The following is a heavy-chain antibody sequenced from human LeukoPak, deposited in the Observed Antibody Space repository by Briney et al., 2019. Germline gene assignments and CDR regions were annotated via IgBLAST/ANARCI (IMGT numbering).Heavy chain of an antibody. D-gene: IGHD6-19*01. CDR1: GFTVSSNY. CDR2: IYSGGST. V-gene: IGHV3-66*01. J-gene: IGHJ6*02. CDR3: ARIGAVAVDYYYYGMDV. Sequence: PGGSLRLSCAASGFTVSSNYMSWVRQAPGKGLEWVSVIYSGGSTYYADSVKGRFTISRDNSKNTLYLQMNSLRAEDTAVYYCARIGAVAVDYYYYGMDVWGQGTTVTVSS.